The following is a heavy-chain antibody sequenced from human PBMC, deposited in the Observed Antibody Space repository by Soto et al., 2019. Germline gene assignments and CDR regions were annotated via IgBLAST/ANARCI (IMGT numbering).Heavy chain of an antibody. CDR2: ISGSGGST. Sequence: GGSLRLSCAASGFTFSSYAMSWVRQAPGKGLEWVSAISGSGGSTYYADSVKGRFTISRDNSKNTLYLQMNSLRAEDTAVYYCAKSKIVVVPAAICLWDYWGQGTLVTVSS. CDR1: GFTFSSYA. CDR3: AKSKIVVVPAAICLWDY. D-gene: IGHD2-2*01. J-gene: IGHJ4*02. V-gene: IGHV3-23*01.